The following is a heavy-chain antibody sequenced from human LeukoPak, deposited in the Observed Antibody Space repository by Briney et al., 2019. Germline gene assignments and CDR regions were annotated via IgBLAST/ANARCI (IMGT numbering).Heavy chain of an antibody. Sequence: PGGSLRLSCAASGFTFSSYAMSWVRQAPGKGLEWVSAISGSGGSTYYADSVKGRFTISRDNSKNTLYLQMNSLRAEDTAVYYCAKDTSLYSSGWYLEGPMDVWGKGTTVTVSS. CDR1: GFTFSSYA. J-gene: IGHJ6*04. CDR3: AKDTSLYSSGWYLEGPMDV. V-gene: IGHV3-23*01. D-gene: IGHD6-19*01. CDR2: ISGSGGST.